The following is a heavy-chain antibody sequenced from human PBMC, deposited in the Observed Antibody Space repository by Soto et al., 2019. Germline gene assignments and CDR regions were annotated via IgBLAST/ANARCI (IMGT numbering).Heavy chain of an antibody. CDR2: INAGNGNT. J-gene: IGHJ2*01. V-gene: IGHV1-3*01. CDR1: GYPFTTYT. Sequence: QVQLVQSGAEVKKPGASVKVSCKASGYPFTTYTIHWVRQAPGQRLEWMGWINAGNGNTKYSQKFQDRVTITRDTPASTAYMELSRLTSEDTAVYYCVRAANSWFFDLWGRGSLVTVSS. CDR3: VRAANSWFFDL.